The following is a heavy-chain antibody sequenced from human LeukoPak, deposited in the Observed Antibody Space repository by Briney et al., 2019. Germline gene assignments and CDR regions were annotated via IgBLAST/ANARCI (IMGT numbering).Heavy chain of an antibody. CDR2: INPNSGGT. D-gene: IGHD6-19*01. CDR1: GYTLTGYY. J-gene: IGHJ4*02. CDR3: ARAQGIAVAGTFDY. V-gene: IGHV1-2*02. Sequence: ASAKVSCKASGYTLTGYYMHWVRQAPGQGLEWMGWINPNSGGTNYAQKFQGRVTMTRDTSISTAYMELSRLRSDDTAVYYCARAQGIAVAGTFDYWGQGTLVTVSS.